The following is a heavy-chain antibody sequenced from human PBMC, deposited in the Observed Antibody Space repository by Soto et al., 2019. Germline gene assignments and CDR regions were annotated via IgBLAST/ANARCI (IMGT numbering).Heavy chain of an antibody. CDR1: GFTFSSYA. CDR2: ISGSGGST. V-gene: IGHV3-23*01. D-gene: IGHD5-12*01. J-gene: IGHJ4*02. CDR3: ANFIWWLQDYFDY. Sequence: GGSLRLSCAASGFTFSSYAMSWVRQAPGKGLEWVSAISGSGGSTYYADSVKGRFTISRDNSKNTLYLQMNSLRAEDTAVYYCANFIWWLQDYFDYWGQGTLVTVSS.